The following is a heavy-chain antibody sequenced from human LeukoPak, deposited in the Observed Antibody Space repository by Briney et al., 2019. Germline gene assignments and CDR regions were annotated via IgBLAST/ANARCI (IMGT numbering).Heavy chain of an antibody. V-gene: IGHV3-13*01. CDR3: ARSRWLAAAGFDY. D-gene: IGHD6-13*01. J-gene: IGHJ4*02. CDR2: IGTAGDT. CDR1: GFTISSYD. Sequence: GVSLRLSCAASGFTISSYDMHWVRQATGKGLEWVSAIGTAGDTYYPGSVKGRFTISRENAKNSLYLQMNSLRAGDTAVYYCARSRWLAAAGFDYWGQGTLVTVSS.